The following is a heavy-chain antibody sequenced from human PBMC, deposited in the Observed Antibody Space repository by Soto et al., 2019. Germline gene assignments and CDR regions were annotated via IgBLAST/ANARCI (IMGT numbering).Heavy chain of an antibody. V-gene: IGHV5-51*01. Sequence: PGESLKISCKGSGYSFTSYWIGWVRQMPGKGLEWMGIIYPGDSDTRYSPSFQGQVTISADKSISTAYLQWSSLKASDTAMYYCARRKAYYYDSSGYYYFDYWGQGTLVTVSS. J-gene: IGHJ4*02. D-gene: IGHD3-22*01. CDR3: ARRKAYYYDSSGYYYFDY. CDR1: GYSFTSYW. CDR2: IYPGDSDT.